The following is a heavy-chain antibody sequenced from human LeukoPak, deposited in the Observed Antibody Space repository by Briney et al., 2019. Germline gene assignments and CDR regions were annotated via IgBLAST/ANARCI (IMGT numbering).Heavy chain of an antibody. CDR3: ARANAKLQQLARYYFDY. CDR2: ISSDSSYI. Sequence: SGGSLRLSCAASGFTFSSYSMNWVRQAPGKGLEWVSSISSDSSYIYYADSVKGRFTISRDNAKNSLYLQMNSLRAEDTAVYYCARANAKLQQLARYYFDYWGQGTLVTVSS. V-gene: IGHV3-21*01. CDR1: GFTFSSYS. J-gene: IGHJ4*02. D-gene: IGHD6-13*01.